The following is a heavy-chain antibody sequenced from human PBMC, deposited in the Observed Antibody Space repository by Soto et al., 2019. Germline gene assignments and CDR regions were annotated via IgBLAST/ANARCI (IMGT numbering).Heavy chain of an antibody. J-gene: IGHJ6*02. Sequence: QVQLVQSGAEVKKPGSSVKVSCKASGGTFSSYAISWVRQAPGQGLEWMGGIIPIFGTANYAQKFQGRVTITADEATSTAYMELSSLRSEDTAVYYCARDRQLWQRDYYYDYGMDVWGQGTTVTVSS. CDR2: IIPIFGTA. D-gene: IGHD5-18*01. CDR1: GGTFSSYA. CDR3: ARDRQLWQRDYYYDYGMDV. V-gene: IGHV1-69*01.